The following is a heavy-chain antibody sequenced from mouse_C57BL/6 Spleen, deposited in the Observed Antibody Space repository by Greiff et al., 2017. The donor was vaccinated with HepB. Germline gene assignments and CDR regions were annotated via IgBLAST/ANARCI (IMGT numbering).Heavy chain of an antibody. V-gene: IGHV5-4*03. J-gene: IGHJ3*01. CDR2: ISDGGSYT. CDR1: GFTFSSYA. D-gene: IGHD2-4*01. Sequence: EVMLVESGGGLVKPGGSLKLSCAASGFTFSSYAMSWVRQTPEKRLEWVATISDGGSYTYYPDNVKGRFTISRDNAKNNLYLQMSHLKSEDTAMYYCARVYYDYDFWFAYWGQGTLVTVSA. CDR3: ARVYYDYDFWFAY.